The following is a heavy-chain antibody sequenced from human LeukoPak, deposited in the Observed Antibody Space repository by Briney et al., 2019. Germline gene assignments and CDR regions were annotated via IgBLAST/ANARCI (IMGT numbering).Heavy chain of an antibody. V-gene: IGHV5-10-1*01. CDR1: GYSFTSYW. Sequence: RGESLKISCKGSGYSFTSYWISWVRQMPGKGLEWMGRIDPSDSYTNYSPSFQGHVTISADKSISTAYLQWSSLRSEDTAVYYCAAEREFDYWGQGTLVTVSS. CDR3: AAEREFDY. D-gene: IGHD5-24*01. CDR2: IDPSDSYT. J-gene: IGHJ4*02.